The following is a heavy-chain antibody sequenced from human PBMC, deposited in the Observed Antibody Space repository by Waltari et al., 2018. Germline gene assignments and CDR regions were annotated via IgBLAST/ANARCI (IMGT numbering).Heavy chain of an antibody. CDR1: GGPTRRGAYD. D-gene: IGHD3-10*01. J-gene: IGHJ4*02. V-gene: IGHV4-61*02. CDR3: ARDRSPRSYYFDY. Sequence: GRRWESSLGLAKPSRTRSVPRTAAGGPTRRGAYDWTWVRQPAGKGLEWIGRIYTSGSTNYNPTLKSRVTISVDTSKNQFSLKLSSVTAADTAVYYCARDRSPRSYYFDYWGQGTLVTVSS. CDR2: IYTSGST.